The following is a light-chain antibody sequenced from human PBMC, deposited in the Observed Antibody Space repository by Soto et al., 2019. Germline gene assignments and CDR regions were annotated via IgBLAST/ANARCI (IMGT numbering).Light chain of an antibody. CDR3: SSYTSSSTYV. Sequence: QSVLTQPASVSGSPGQSITISCTGTSSDVGGYNYVSWYQQHPGKAPKLMIYDVSNRPSGVSNRFSGSKSGNTASLTISGVQAEDEAYYYCSSYTSSSTYVFGTGTKLTVL. CDR2: DVS. J-gene: IGLJ1*01. V-gene: IGLV2-14*01. CDR1: SSDVGGYNY.